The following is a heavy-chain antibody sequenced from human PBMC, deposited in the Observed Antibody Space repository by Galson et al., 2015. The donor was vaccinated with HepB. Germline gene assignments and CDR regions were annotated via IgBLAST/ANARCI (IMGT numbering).Heavy chain of an antibody. CDR3: ARGSEKYYYGSGTPSDFDY. CDR1: GFTFSSYS. J-gene: IGHJ4*02. V-gene: IGHV3-21*01. Sequence: SLRLSCAASGFTFSSYSMNWVRQAPGKGLEWVSSISSSSSYIYYADSVKGRFTISRDNAKNSLYLQMNSLRAEDTAVYYCARGSEKYYYGSGTPSDFDYWGQGTLVTVSS. CDR2: ISSSSSYI. D-gene: IGHD3-10*01.